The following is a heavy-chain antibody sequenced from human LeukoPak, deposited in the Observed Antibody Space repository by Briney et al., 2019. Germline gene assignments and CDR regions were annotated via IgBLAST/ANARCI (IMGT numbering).Heavy chain of an antibody. CDR2: IYYSGST. CDR1: GGSFSGYY. D-gene: IGHD1-26*01. CDR3: ARTGSVGATFWFDP. J-gene: IGHJ5*02. V-gene: IGHV4-34*01. Sequence: SETLSLTCAVYGGSFSGYYWSWIRQPPGKGLEWIGSIYYSGSTYYNPSLKSRVTISVDTSKNQFSLKLNSVTAADTAVYYCARTGSVGATFWFDPWGQGTLVTVSS.